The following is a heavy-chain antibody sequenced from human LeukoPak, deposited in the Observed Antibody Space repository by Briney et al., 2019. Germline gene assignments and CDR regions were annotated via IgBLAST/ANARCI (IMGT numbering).Heavy chain of an antibody. Sequence: ASVKVSCKASGYTFTSYDINWVRQATGRGLEWMGWMNPNSGNTGYAQKSQGRVTITRNTSISTAYMELSSLRSEDTAVYYCARRYYDFWSGYPVNYYYYMDVWGKGTTVTVSS. CDR1: GYTFTSYD. D-gene: IGHD3-3*01. J-gene: IGHJ6*03. CDR2: MNPNSGNT. CDR3: ARRYYDFWSGYPVNYYYYMDV. V-gene: IGHV1-8*03.